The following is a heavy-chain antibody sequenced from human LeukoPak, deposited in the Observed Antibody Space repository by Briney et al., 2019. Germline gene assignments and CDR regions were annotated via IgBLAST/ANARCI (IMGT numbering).Heavy chain of an antibody. V-gene: IGHV1-69*05. Sequence: VKVSCKASGGTFSSYAISWVRQAPGQGLEWMGGIIPIFGTANYEQKFQGRVTITTEEAKSTAYMEVSSLRSEDTAVYYCASIVVVTASFVDWYFDLWGRGTLVTVSS. J-gene: IGHJ2*01. CDR1: GGTFSSYA. D-gene: IGHD2-21*02. CDR3: ASIVVVTASFVDWYFDL. CDR2: IIPIFGTA.